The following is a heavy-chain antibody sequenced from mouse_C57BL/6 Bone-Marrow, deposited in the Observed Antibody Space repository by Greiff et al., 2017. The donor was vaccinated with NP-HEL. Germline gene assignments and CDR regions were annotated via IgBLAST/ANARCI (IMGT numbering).Heavy chain of an antibody. CDR3: ARFDY. CDR2: ISYDGSN. Sequence: EVQLVESGPGLVKPSQSLSLTCSVTGYSITSGYYWNWIRQFPGNKLEWMGYISYDGSNNYNPSLKNRISITRDTSKNQFFLKLNSVTTEDTATYYCARFDYWGQGTTLTVSS. V-gene: IGHV3-6*01. CDR1: GYSITSGYY. J-gene: IGHJ2*01.